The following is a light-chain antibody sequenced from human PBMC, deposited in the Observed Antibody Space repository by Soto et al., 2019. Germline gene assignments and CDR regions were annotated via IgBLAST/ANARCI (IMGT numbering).Light chain of an antibody. CDR3: QQYGTTPHT. V-gene: IGKV3-20*01. CDR1: QSVSSSY. Sequence: EIVLTQSPGTLSLSPGQRATLSCRTSQSVSSSYLAWYQHKRGQAPRLLMFGAASRATGIPDRFSGTGSGTDFTLIISRLEPEDFALYYCQQYGTTPHTFGQGTKLEI. CDR2: GAA. J-gene: IGKJ2*01.